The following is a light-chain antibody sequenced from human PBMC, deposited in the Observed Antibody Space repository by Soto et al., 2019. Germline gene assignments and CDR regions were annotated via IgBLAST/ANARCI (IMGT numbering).Light chain of an antibody. J-gene: IGKJ1*01. CDR1: QSVLYSSNNKSY. V-gene: IGKV4-1*01. CDR2: WAS. CDR3: QQYYSTPRT. Sequence: DIVMTQSPDSLAVSLGERATINCKSSQSVLYSSNNKSYLAWYQQKPGQPPKLLISWASTRESGVPDRFSGSGSGTDFTLTISSLQAEDGAVYYCQQYYSTPRTFGQGTRVEIK.